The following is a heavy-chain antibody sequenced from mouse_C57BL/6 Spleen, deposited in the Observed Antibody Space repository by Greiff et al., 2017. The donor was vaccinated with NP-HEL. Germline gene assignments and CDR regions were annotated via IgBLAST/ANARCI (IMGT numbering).Heavy chain of an antibody. D-gene: IGHD2-1*01. Sequence: VQLQQSGAELVRPGASVTLSCKASGYTFTDYEMHWVKQTPVHGLEWIGAIDPETGGTAYNQKFKGQAILTADKASSTAYMELRSLTSEDSAVYYCTRYGNYGFAYWGQGTLVTVSA. CDR3: TRYGNYGFAY. CDR1: GYTFTDYE. J-gene: IGHJ3*01. CDR2: IDPETGGT. V-gene: IGHV1-15*01.